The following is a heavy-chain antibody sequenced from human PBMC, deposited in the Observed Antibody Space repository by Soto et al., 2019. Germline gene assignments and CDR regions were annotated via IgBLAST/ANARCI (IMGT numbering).Heavy chain of an antibody. V-gene: IGHV1-2*04. CDR2: INLKSGGT. J-gene: IGHJ6*02. CDR3: ARGHSTDCSNGVCSFFYNHEMDV. D-gene: IGHD2-8*01. CDR1: GYSFTDYH. Sequence: ASVKVSCKASGYSFTDYHIHWVRQAPGQGLEWLGRINLKSGGTSTAQKFQGWVTMTRDRSISTVYMELTRLRSDDTAVYFCARGHSTDCSNGVCSFFYNHEMDVWGQGTTVTAP.